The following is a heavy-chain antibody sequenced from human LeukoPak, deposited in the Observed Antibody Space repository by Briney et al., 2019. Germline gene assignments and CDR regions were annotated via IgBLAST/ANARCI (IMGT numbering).Heavy chain of an antibody. D-gene: IGHD1-7*01. Sequence: GGSLRLSCAASGFTFNSYSMHWVRQAPGKGLEWVTAISDDETYKFYADSVKGRFTISRDNSKNTLYLQMNSLRAEDTAVYYCAKEKIRYNWNYGTTFDYWGQGTLVTVSS. CDR3: AKEKIRYNWNYGTTFDY. V-gene: IGHV3-30-3*01. CDR2: ISDDETYK. CDR1: GFTFNSYS. J-gene: IGHJ4*02.